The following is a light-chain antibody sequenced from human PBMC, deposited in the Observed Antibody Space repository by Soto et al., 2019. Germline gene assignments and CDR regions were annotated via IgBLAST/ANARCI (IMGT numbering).Light chain of an antibody. Sequence: QSVLTQPPSVSGAPGQRVTISCTGSSFNIGAGYDVHWYQQLPGTAPKLLIYGNSNRPSGVPDRFSGSKSGTSASLAITGLQAEDEAHYYCQSYDSSLSGFFVFGTGTKVTVL. J-gene: IGLJ1*01. CDR3: QSYDSSLSGFFV. V-gene: IGLV1-40*01. CDR2: GNS. CDR1: SFNIGAGYD.